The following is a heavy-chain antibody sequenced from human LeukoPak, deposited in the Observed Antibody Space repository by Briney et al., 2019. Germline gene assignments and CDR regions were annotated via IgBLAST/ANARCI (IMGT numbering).Heavy chain of an antibody. V-gene: IGHV4-39*01. CDR2: NSYSGTT. CDR3: ARRYGDYRLDY. J-gene: IGHJ4*02. Sequence: SETLSLTCTVSGGSITSSSYYWGWIRQPPGKGLEWIGSNSYSGTTYYKPSLKSRVTISVDTSKNQFSLKLSSVTAADTAIYYCARRYGDYRLDYWGQGTLVTVSS. D-gene: IGHD4-17*01. CDR1: GGSITSSSYY.